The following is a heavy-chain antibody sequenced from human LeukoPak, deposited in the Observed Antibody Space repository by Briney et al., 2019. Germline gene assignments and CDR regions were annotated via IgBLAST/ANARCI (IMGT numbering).Heavy chain of an antibody. Sequence: NPSETLSLTCTVSGGSISSYYWSWIRQPPGKGLEWIGHIYYSGSANYNPSLKSRVTISVDTSKNQFSLNLSSVTAADTAVYYCARYYYYYGMDVWGQGTTVTVSS. CDR1: GGSISSYY. CDR2: IYYSGSA. CDR3: ARYYYYYGMDV. J-gene: IGHJ6*02. V-gene: IGHV4-59*01.